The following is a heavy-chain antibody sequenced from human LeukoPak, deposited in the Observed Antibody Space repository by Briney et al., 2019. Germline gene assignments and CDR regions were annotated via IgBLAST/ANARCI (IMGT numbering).Heavy chain of an antibody. D-gene: IGHD3-22*01. Sequence: PSETLSLTCTVSGGSISSSSYYWGWIRQPPGKGLEWIGSIYYSGGTYYNPSLKSRVTISVDTSKNQFSLKLSSVTAADTAVYYCARRVSDPLKVDYWAREPWSPSPQ. CDR2: IYYSGGT. V-gene: IGHV4-39*01. CDR3: ARRVSDPLKVDY. J-gene: IGHJ4*02. CDR1: GGSISSSSYY.